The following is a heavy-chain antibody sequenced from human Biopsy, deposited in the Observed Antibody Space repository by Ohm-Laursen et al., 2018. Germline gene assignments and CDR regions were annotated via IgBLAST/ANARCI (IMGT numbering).Heavy chain of an antibody. Sequence: SLRLSCAASGFSVSSYDVSWDRKAPGKALEWISYISETSSHIYDTDSVRGRFTVARDIAKNSLYLQLNSLRVEDTAVYYCARDSSRRAREGGMDVWGQGTTVTVSS. J-gene: IGHJ6*02. V-gene: IGHV3-21*01. D-gene: IGHD6-6*01. CDR2: ISETSSHI. CDR1: GFSVSSYD. CDR3: ARDSSRRAREGGMDV.